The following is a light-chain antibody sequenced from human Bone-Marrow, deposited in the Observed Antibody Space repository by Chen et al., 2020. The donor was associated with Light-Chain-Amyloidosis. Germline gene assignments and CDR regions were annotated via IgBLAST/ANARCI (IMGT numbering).Light chain of an antibody. CDR3: QVWDRSSDRPV. J-gene: IGLJ3*02. CDR2: DDS. V-gene: IGLV3-21*02. Sequence: SYVLTQPSSVSVAPGQTATIACGGNNIGSTSVHWYQQTPGQAPLLVGYDDSDRPSGIPERFAGANSGNTGSLAIRRVGAGDEADDFCQVWDRSSDRPVFGGGTKLTVL. CDR1: NIGSTS.